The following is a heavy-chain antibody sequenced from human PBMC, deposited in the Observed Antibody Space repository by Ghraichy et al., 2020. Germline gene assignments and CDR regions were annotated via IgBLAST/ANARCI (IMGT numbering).Heavy chain of an antibody. CDR2: IIPIFGTG. CDR1: GGTFSSYA. CDR3: ASVFTRDGYKVAAFDI. V-gene: IGHV1-69*06. J-gene: IGHJ3*02. Sequence: SVKVSCKASGGTFSSYAISWVRQSPGQGLEWMGGIIPIFGTGNYAQKFQGRVTITADKSTSTAYMALSSLRSEDTAVYYCASVFTRDGYKVAAFDIGGQGTMVTVSS. D-gene: IGHD5-24*01.